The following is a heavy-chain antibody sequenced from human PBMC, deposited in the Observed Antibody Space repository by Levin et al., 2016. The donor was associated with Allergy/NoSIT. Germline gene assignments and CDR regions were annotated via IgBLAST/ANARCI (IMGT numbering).Heavy chain of an antibody. CDR1: GFTFSSYA. V-gene: IGHV3-64*01. CDR2: ISSNGGST. D-gene: IGHD3-22*01. J-gene: IGHJ4*02. Sequence: GGSLRLSCAASGFTFSSYAMHWVRQAPGKGLEYVSAISSNGGSTYYANSVKGRFTISRDNSKNTLYLQMGSLRAEDMAVYYCARSPSSSGYSYYFDYWGQGTLVTVSS. CDR3: ARSPSSSGYSYYFDY.